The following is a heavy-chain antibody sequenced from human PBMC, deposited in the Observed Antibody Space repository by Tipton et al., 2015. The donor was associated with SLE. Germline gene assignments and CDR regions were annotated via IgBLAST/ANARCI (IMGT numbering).Heavy chain of an antibody. CDR3: VGDPLNADFDYIWGLHRLFFFDF. J-gene: IGHJ4*02. D-gene: IGHD3-16*01. V-gene: IGHV4-34*01. CDR2: INHSGNT. Sequence: TLSLTCAVYGGPFSGYYWSWFRQSPGKGLEWIGEINHSGNTNYHPSLKRRVTISVDTSKNQFSLKLNSVAAADTAVYYCVGDPLNADFDYIWGLHRLFFFDFWGQGTLVTVSS. CDR1: GGPFSGYY.